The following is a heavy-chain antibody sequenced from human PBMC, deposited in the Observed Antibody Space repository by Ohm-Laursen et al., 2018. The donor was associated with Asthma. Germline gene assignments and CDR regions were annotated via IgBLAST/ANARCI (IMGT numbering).Heavy chain of an antibody. Sequence: ASVKVSCKASGYIFASYYMHWVRQAPGQGLEWMGIINPSGGSTGYAQKFQGRVTMTRDTSTSTVYMELSSLRSEDTAVYYCARGATTGPVRDWGQGTLVTVSS. CDR1: GYIFASYY. D-gene: IGHD4-17*01. CDR2: INPSGGST. V-gene: IGHV1-46*01. J-gene: IGHJ4*02. CDR3: ARGATTGPVRD.